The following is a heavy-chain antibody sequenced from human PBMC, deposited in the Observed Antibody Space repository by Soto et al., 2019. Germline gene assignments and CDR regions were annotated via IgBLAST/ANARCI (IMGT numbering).Heavy chain of an antibody. CDR2: IKQDGSEK. J-gene: IGHJ6*02. V-gene: IGHV3-7*05. CDR3: ARETEELTVTPRKYYYYYYGMDV. CDR1: GFTFSSYW. D-gene: IGHD4-17*01. Sequence: GGSLRLSCAASGFTFSSYWMSWVRQAPGKGLEWVANIKQDGSEKYYVDSVKGRFTISRDNAKNSLYLQMNSLRAEDTAVYYCARETEELTVTPRKYYYYYYGMDVWGQGTTVTVS.